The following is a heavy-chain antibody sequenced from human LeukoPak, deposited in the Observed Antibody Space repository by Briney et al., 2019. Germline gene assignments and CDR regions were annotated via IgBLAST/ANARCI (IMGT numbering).Heavy chain of an antibody. CDR2: IYYRGST. D-gene: IGHD1-26*01. Sequence: PSETLSLTCTVSRGPISSSSYYWGWIRQPPGKGLEWIGSIYYRGSTYYNPSLKSRLTISVDMSKSQFSLKLSSLTAADTAVYYCARDTGSYYFDYWGQGTLVTVSS. CDR1: RGPISSSSYY. CDR3: ARDTGSYYFDY. J-gene: IGHJ4*02. V-gene: IGHV4-39*07.